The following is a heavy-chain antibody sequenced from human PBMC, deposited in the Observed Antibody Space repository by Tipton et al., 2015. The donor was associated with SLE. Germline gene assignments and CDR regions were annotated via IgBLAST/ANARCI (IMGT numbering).Heavy chain of an antibody. J-gene: IGHJ4*02. CDR1: GGSISGHY. CDR3: ARTSGSYMDY. V-gene: IGHV4-59*11. Sequence: TLSLTCTVSGGSISGHYLSWIRQPPGKGLEWIGYIYYSGSTNYNPSLKSRVTISVDTSKNQFSLRLSSVTAADTAVYYCARTSGSYMDYWGQGTLVTVSS. D-gene: IGHD3-10*01. CDR2: IYYSGST.